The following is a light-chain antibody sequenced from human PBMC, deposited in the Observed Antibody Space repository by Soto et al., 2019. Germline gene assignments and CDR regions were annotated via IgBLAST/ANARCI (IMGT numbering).Light chain of an antibody. J-gene: IGKJ4*01. V-gene: IGKV3-11*01. CDR2: DAS. Sequence: DIVLTQSPATLSLSPGERATLSCGASQSISSVLAWYQQKPGQAPRLLIYDASNRATGIPARFSGSGSGTDFTLTISSLEPEDFAVYYCQHRYNWPLTFGGGSKVEIK. CDR1: QSISSV. CDR3: QHRYNWPLT.